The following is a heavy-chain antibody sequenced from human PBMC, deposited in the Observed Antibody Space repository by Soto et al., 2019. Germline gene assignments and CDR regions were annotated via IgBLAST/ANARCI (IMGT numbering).Heavy chain of an antibody. J-gene: IGHJ4*02. V-gene: IGHV1-3*01. CDR1: GYTFTSYA. Sequence: GASVKVSCKASGYTFTSYAMHWVRQAPGQRLEWMGWINAGNGNTKYSQKFQGRVTITRDTSASTAYMELSSLRSEDTAVYYCWVSYSLNGPFDYWGQGTLVTVSS. CDR2: INAGNGNT. D-gene: IGHD1-26*01. CDR3: WVSYSLNGPFDY.